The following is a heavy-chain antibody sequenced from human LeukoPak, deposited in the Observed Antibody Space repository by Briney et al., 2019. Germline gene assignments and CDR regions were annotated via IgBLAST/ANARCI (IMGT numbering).Heavy chain of an antibody. CDR3: ARTQYYYDSSGDAFDI. V-gene: IGHV3-30*03. Sequence: GRSLRLSCAASGFTFSNYGIHWVRQAPGKGLEWVAVMSYDGSDHFYADSVKGRFTISRDNSKNTLYLQMNSLRAEDTAVYYCARTQYYYDSSGDAFDIWGQGTMVTVSS. J-gene: IGHJ3*02. CDR1: GFTFSNYG. CDR2: MSYDGSDH. D-gene: IGHD3-22*01.